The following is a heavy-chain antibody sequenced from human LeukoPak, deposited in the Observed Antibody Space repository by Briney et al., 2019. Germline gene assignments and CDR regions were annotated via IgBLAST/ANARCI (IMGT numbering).Heavy chain of an antibody. Sequence: GASVKVSCKASGGTFSSYAISWVRQAPGQGLEWMGRIIPIFGTANYAQKFQGRVTITADESTSTAYMELSSLRSEDTAVYYCARSITMIVVDNYYYYMDVWGKGTTVTVSS. CDR1: GGTFSSYA. V-gene: IGHV1-69*13. D-gene: IGHD3-22*01. CDR3: ARSITMIVVDNYYYYMDV. CDR2: IIPIFGTA. J-gene: IGHJ6*03.